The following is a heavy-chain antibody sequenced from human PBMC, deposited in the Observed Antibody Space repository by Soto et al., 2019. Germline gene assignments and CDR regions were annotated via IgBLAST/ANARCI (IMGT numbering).Heavy chain of an antibody. V-gene: IGHV3-30-3*01. J-gene: IGHJ6*02. CDR1: RFTFSSYA. CDR3: ARAAAYFYHYYYSMDV. D-gene: IGHD6-13*01. CDR2: ISHDGSEK. Sequence: GGSLRLSCAASRFTFSSYAMDWVRQAPGKGLEWVAVISHDGSEKYYGDSVKGRFTISRDNPKNTVYLQMNSLRPEDTAVYYCARAAAYFYHYYYSMDVWGQRTAFTVSS.